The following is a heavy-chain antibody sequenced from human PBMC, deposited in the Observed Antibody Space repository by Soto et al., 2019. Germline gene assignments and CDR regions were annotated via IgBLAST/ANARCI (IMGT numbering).Heavy chain of an antibody. Sequence: GGSLRLSCAASGLTFSNAWMSWVRQAPGKGLEWVGRIKSKTDGGTTDYAAPVKGRFTISRDDSKNTLYLQMNSLKTEDTAVYYCTSDNPLTGSFHISGQGPMLT. V-gene: IGHV3-15*01. D-gene: IGHD7-27*01. J-gene: IGHJ3*02. CDR1: GLTFSNAW. CDR3: TSDNPLTGSFHI. CDR2: IKSKTDGGTT.